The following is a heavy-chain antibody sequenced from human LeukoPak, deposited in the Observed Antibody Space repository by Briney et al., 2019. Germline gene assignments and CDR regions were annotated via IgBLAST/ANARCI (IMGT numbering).Heavy chain of an antibody. D-gene: IGHD3-9*01. CDR1: GGSVRSSNFY. Sequence: SETLSLTCTVSGGSVRSSNFYWGWIRQPPGKGLEWIGNINYSGSTYYNPSVKSRVTLSVAVSTNRFSLNLTSVTAADTALYFCARTHFDSLGWFDPWGQGIQVIVSS. CDR3: ARTHFDSLGWFDP. J-gene: IGHJ5*02. V-gene: IGHV4-39*07. CDR2: INYSGST.